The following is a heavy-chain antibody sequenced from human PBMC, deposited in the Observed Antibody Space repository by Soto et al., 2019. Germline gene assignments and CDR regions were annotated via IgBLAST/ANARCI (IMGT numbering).Heavy chain of an antibody. Sequence: RASVKVSCKGFGYSFMKYGINWVRQAPGQGLEWVGWISPYSGYTHSAQKFRGRLTLTTDTAASTAYMELRILRSADTALYYCAREASVLIPAAQPSRFDSWGQGTLVTVSS. CDR3: AREASVLIPAAQPSRFDS. V-gene: IGHV1-18*01. J-gene: IGHJ4*02. CDR2: ISPYSGYT. D-gene: IGHD2-2*01. CDR1: GYSFMKYG.